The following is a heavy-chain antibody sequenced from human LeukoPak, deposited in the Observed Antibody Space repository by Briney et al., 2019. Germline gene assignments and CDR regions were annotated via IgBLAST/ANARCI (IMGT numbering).Heavy chain of an antibody. Sequence: PGGSLRLSCAPSGFTFTDYSMNWVRQAPGKGLEWVAHISTVSTHTHYTDPVKGRFTISRDNRKNLLYLQMSSLGAEDTAVYYCARDGSGFYHYYYMDVWGKGTTVTVSS. J-gene: IGHJ6*03. CDR3: ARDGSGFYHYYYMDV. CDR2: ISTVSTHT. D-gene: IGHD6-25*01. V-gene: IGHV3-21*01. CDR1: GFTFTDYS.